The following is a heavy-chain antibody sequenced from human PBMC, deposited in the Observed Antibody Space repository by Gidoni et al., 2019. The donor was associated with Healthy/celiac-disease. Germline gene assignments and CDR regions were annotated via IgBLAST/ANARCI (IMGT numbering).Heavy chain of an antibody. J-gene: IGHJ6*02. V-gene: IGHV3-30-3*01. D-gene: IGHD5-12*01. Sequence: QVQLVESGGGVVQPGRSLRLSCAAAGFTFSRYALHWVRQAPGKGLEWVAGISYDGSNKYYADSVKGRFTISRDNSKNTLYLQMNSLRAEDTAVYYCAREGRYSGYDWYYYYYGMDVWGQGTTVTVSS. CDR1: GFTFSRYA. CDR3: AREGRYSGYDWYYYYYGMDV. CDR2: ISYDGSNK.